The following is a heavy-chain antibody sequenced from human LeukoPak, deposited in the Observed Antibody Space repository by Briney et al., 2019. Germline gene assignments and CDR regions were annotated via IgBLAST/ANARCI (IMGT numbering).Heavy chain of an antibody. CDR1: GFTFSSYG. CDR2: ISGSGGST. CDR3: AKDIVVVTHGDY. J-gene: IGHJ4*02. Sequence: GGSLRLSCAASGFTFSSYGMSWVRQGPGKGLEWVSAISGSGGSTYYADSVKGRFTISRDNSKNTLYLQMNSLRAEDTAVYYCAKDIVVVTHGDYWGQGTLVTVSS. D-gene: IGHD3-22*01. V-gene: IGHV3-23*01.